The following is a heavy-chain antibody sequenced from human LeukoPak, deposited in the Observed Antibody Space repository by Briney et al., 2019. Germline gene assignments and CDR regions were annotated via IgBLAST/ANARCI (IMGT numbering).Heavy chain of an antibody. D-gene: IGHD3-10*01. J-gene: IGHJ6*03. CDR2: ISGSGGST. Sequence: GGSLRLSCAASGFTFSSYGMSWVRQAPGKGLEWVSAISGSGGSTYYADSVKGRFTISRDNSKNTLYLQMNSLRAEDTAVYYCAKSTRIRDVEYYYYYYMDVWGKGTTVTVSS. V-gene: IGHV3-23*01. CDR3: AKSTRIRDVEYYYYYYMDV. CDR1: GFTFSSYG.